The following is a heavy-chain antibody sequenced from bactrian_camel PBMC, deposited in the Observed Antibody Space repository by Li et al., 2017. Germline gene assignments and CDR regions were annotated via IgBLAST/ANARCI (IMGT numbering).Heavy chain of an antibody. CDR2: IHRGVP. CDR1: GWTSSNGL. Sequence: HVQLVESGGGSVQAGDTLRLSCTASGWTSSNGLLAWFRQAPGKEREAVAAIHRGVPYYAGSRFTISQHGKNVVDLQLSSLKPEDTATYYCAADRTDVLELSGDYYTRFILRTEFGYWGQGTQVTVS. J-gene: IGHJ6*01. V-gene: IGHV3S57*01. D-gene: IGHD2*01. CDR3: AADRTDVLELSGDYYTRFILRTEFGY.